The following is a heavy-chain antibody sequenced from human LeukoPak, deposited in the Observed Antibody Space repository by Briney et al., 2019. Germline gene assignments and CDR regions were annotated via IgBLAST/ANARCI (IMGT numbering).Heavy chain of an antibody. Sequence: GGSLRLSCPAYGFTFSSYEMNWVRQAPGKGLEWVSYISGSGSTIYYADSVKGRFTISRDNAKNSLYLQMNSLRAEDTAVYYCARRSSGWHYYFDYWGQGTLVTVSS. CDR3: ARRSSGWHYYFDY. CDR2: ISGSGSTI. CDR1: GFTFSSYE. V-gene: IGHV3-48*03. J-gene: IGHJ4*02. D-gene: IGHD6-19*01.